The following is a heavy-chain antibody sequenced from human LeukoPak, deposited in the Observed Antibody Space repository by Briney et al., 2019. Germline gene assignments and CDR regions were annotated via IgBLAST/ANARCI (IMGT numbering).Heavy chain of an antibody. CDR2: INPNSGGT. D-gene: IGHD6-13*01. J-gene: IGHJ5*02. V-gene: IGHV1-2*02. CDR1: GYTFTGYY. CDR3: ARAARYSSSWYLGDWFDP. Sequence: ASVKVSCKASGYTFTGYYMHWVRQAPGQGLEWMGWINPNSGGTNYAQKFQGRVTMTRDTSISTAYMELSRLRSDDTAVYYCARAARYSSSWYLGDWFDPWGQGTLVTVSS.